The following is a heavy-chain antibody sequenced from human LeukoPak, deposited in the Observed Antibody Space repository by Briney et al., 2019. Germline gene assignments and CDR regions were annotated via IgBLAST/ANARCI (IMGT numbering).Heavy chain of an antibody. D-gene: IGHD1-26*01. CDR1: GGSISSSAYY. CDR3: TREVRSAWASFDP. J-gene: IGHJ5*02. CDR2: IHYSARI. Sequence: SETLSLTCTVSGGSISSSAYYWGWIRQPPGKGLEWIGSIHYSARIYYNPSLKSRLTISPDTSKNQFFLKLTSVTAADTAVYYCTREVRSAWASFDPWGQGTLVIVSS. V-gene: IGHV4-39*07.